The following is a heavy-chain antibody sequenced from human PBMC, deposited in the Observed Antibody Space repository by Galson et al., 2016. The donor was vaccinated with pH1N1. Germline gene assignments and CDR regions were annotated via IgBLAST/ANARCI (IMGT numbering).Heavy chain of an antibody. V-gene: IGHV3-30*02. Sequence: SLRLSCAVSGFTFRRYGLHWVRQAPGMGLEWLTFIRQDGSEKYYEDSVKGRFTISRDNAKNSLYLQMNSLRAEDTAVYYCARAPVLRFLEWFTYFDCWGQGTLVTVSS. CDR2: IRQDGSEK. CDR1: GFTFRRYG. J-gene: IGHJ4*02. D-gene: IGHD3-3*01. CDR3: ARAPVLRFLEWFTYFDC.